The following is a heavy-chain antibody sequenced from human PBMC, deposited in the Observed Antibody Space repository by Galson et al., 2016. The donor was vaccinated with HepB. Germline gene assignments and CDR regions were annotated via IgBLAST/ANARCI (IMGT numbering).Heavy chain of an antibody. V-gene: IGHV3-7*03. Sequence: SLRLSCAASAFTFSNYWMTWVRQAPGKGLEWVASIKGDGSEKYYVDSVKGRFTVSRDNAKNSLYLQMNSLRAEDTAVYYCARGYRGKFAFYYYYYGMDVWGQGARVTVSS. CDR1: AFTFSNYW. J-gene: IGHJ6*02. D-gene: IGHD1-26*01. CDR3: ARGYRGKFAFYYYYYGMDV. CDR2: IKGDGSEK.